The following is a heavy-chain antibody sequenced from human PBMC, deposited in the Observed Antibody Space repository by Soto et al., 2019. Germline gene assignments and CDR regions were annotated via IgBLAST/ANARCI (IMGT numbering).Heavy chain of an antibody. CDR3: TRDSTVTSYYFDY. J-gene: IGHJ4*02. Sequence: PGGSLRLSCTASGFTLGDYAMSWFRQAPGKGLEWVGFIRSKAYGGTTEYAASVKGRFTISRDDSKSIAYLQMNSLKTEDTAVYYCTRDSTVTSYYFDYWGQGTLVTSPQ. V-gene: IGHV3-49*03. D-gene: IGHD4-17*01. CDR1: GFTLGDYA. CDR2: IRSKAYGGTT.